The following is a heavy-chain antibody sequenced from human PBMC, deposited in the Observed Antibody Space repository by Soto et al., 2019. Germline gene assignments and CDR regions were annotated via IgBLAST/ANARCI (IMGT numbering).Heavy chain of an antibody. CDR3: AKEKFEVMEYQLLWRYFDY. D-gene: IGHD2-2*01. CDR1: GFTFSSYA. V-gene: IGHV3-23*01. J-gene: IGHJ4*02. CDR2: ISSSGGST. Sequence: GGSLRLSCAASGFTFSSYAMSWVRQAPGKGLEWVSAISSSGGSTYYADSVKGRFTISRDNSKNTLYLQMNSLRVEDMAVYYCAKEKFEVMEYQLLWRYFDYWGQGTLVTVSS.